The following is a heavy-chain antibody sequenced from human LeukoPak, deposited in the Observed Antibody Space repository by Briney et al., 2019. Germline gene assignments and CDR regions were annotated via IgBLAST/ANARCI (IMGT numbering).Heavy chain of an antibody. CDR2: IIPIFGTA. CDR3: ARDPVAGTNVY. D-gene: IGHD6-19*01. Sequence: ASVQVSCKASGGTFSSYAISWVRQAPGQGLEWMGGIIPIFGTANYAQKFQGRVTITADESTSTAYMELSSLRSEDTAVYYCARDPVAGTNVYWGQGTLVTVSS. CDR1: GGTFSSYA. J-gene: IGHJ4*02. V-gene: IGHV1-69*13.